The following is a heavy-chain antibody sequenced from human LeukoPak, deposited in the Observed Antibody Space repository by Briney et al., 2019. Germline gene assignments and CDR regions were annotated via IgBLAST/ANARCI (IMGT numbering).Heavy chain of an antibody. CDR1: GFSIRNNY. Sequence: PGGSLRLSCAASGFSIRNNYMTWVRQAPGKGLEWVSIIFGGGSTYYADSVKGRFTISRDNSKNTLHLQMNSLRGDDTAVYYCASDGTTLTKTAFDSWGQGTLVTVSS. J-gene: IGHJ4*02. CDR3: ASDGTTLTKTAFDS. V-gene: IGHV3-66*01. D-gene: IGHD4-17*01. CDR2: IFGGGST.